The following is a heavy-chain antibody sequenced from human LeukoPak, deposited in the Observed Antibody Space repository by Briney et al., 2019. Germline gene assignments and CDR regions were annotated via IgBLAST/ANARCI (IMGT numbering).Heavy chain of an antibody. V-gene: IGHV1-69*06. J-gene: IGHJ4*02. Sequence: GASVKVSCKASGGTFSSYAISWVRQAPGQGLEWMGGIIPIFGTANYAQKFQGRVTITADKSTSTAYMELSGLRSEDTAVYYCTYSSSWYRFDYWGQGTLVTVSS. CDR1: GGTFSSYA. CDR3: TYSSSWYRFDY. D-gene: IGHD6-13*01. CDR2: IIPIFGTA.